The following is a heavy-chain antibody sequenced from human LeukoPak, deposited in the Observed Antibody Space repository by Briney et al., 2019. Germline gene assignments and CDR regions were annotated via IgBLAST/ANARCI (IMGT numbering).Heavy chain of an antibody. CDR1: GGSISSGDYY. CDR2: IYYSGST. D-gene: IGHD2-2*01. J-gene: IGHJ4*02. V-gene: IGHV4-30-4*01. CDR3: ARGVSSSTRCLFDY. Sequence: SETLSLTCTVSGGSISSGDYYWSWIRQPPGKGLEWTGYIYYSGSTYYNPSLKSRVTISVDTPKNQFSLNLSAVTAADTAVYYCARGVSSSTRCLFDYWGQGTLVTVSS.